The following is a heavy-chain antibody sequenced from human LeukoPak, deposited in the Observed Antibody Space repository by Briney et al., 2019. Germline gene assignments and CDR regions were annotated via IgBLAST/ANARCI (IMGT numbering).Heavy chain of an antibody. CDR3: AKIVVPAAILNWFDP. CDR2: ISYDGSNK. CDR1: GFTFSSYG. V-gene: IGHV3-30*18. D-gene: IGHD2-2*01. Sequence: GGSLRLSCAASGFTFSSYGMHWVRQAPGKGLEWVAVISYDGSNKYYADSVKGRFTFSRDNSKNTLYLQMNSLRAEDTAVYYCAKIVVPAAILNWFDPWGQGTLVTVSS. J-gene: IGHJ5*02.